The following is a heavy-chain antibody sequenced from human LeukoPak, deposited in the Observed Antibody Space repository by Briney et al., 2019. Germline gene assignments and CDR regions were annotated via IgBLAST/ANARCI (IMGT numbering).Heavy chain of an antibody. CDR3: AKDPVIGSIAVAEH. V-gene: IGHV3-23*01. CDR1: GXTYSSYA. D-gene: IGHD6-19*01. CDR2: ISGSGDNT. J-gene: IGHJ1*01. Sequence: GGSLRLSWVASGXTYSSYAVSWVRQAPGKGLEWVSAISGSGDNTFYADSVKGRFTLSRDNSRNTLYLQMNSLRAEDTAIYYCAKDPVIGSIAVAEHWGQGTLVTVSS.